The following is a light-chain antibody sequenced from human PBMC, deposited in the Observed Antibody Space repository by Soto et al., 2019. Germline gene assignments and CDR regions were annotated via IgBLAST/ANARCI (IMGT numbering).Light chain of an antibody. J-gene: IGKJ1*01. CDR2: AIS. V-gene: IGKV1-39*01. CDR1: QSISTF. Sequence: DIEMTQSPSSLSAFVGDRVTITCRASQSISTFLSWYQQKPGKAPKLLIYAISTLHSGVPSRFSASGSVTEFTLTISSLQPEDVAIYYWQQSYSSPRTFRQGTKVEI. CDR3: QQSYSSPRT.